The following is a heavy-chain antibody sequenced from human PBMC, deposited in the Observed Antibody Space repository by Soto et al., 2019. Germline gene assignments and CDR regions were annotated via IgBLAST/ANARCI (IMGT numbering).Heavy chain of an antibody. J-gene: IGHJ5*02. Sequence: EVQLVESGGGLVKPGGSLRLSCSASGFTFSNALMSWVRQAPGKGLEWVGRIKSKTDGGTTDYAAPVKGRFTISRDDSKNTLYLQMNSLKTEDTAVYYCTTDLTIVGVVMAPWGQGTLVTVSS. V-gene: IGHV3-15*01. D-gene: IGHD3-3*01. CDR1: GFTFSNAL. CDR3: TTDLTIVGVVMAP. CDR2: IKSKTDGGTT.